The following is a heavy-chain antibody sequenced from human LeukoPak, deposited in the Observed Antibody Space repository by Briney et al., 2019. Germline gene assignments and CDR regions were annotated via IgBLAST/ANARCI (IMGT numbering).Heavy chain of an antibody. V-gene: IGHV3-72*01. J-gene: IGHJ4*02. CDR2: ITNKPSTYTT. D-gene: IGHD5-18*01. Sequence: GGSLRLSWAASGFTFTNHYMDWVRQAPGMGLEWIARITNKPSTYTTAYAASVKGRFIVSRDDSKNSLHLQMNSLKTEDTAVYYCARDTATALDYWGQGTLATVSS. CDR1: GFTFTNHY. CDR3: ARDTATALDY.